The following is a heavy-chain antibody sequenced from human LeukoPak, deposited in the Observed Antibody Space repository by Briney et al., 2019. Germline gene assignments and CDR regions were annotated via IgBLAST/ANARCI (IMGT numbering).Heavy chain of an antibody. CDR2: ISYDGSNK. V-gene: IGHV3-30*03. CDR3: VRSAFLTTEFYFDY. J-gene: IGHJ4*01. CDR1: GFTFSSYG. Sequence: GGSLRLSCAASGFTFSSYGMHWVRQAPGKGLEWVAVISYDGSNKYYADSVKGRFTNSRDNAKNTLYLQMNSLRAEDTAVYYCVRSAFLTTEFYFDYWGHGTLVTVSS. D-gene: IGHD4-11*01.